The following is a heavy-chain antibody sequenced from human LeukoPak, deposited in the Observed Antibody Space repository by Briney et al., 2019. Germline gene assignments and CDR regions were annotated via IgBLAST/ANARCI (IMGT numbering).Heavy chain of an antibody. CDR3: ARVGPEDYYDSRRMSWFDP. CDR1: GGSISSGDYY. D-gene: IGHD3-22*01. V-gene: IGHV4-30-4*01. Sequence: SETLSLTCTVSGGSISSGDYYWSWIRQPLGKGLEWIGYIYYSGSTYYNPSLKSRVTISVDTSKNQFSLKLSSVTAADTAVYYCARVGPEDYYDSRRMSWFDPRGQGTLVTVSS. CDR2: IYYSGST. J-gene: IGHJ5*02.